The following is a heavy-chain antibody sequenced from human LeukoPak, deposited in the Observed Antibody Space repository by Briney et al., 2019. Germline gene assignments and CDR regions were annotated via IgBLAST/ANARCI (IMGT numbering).Heavy chain of an antibody. Sequence: SETLSLTCSVSGGSISSYSWTWIRQPPGKGLEWIGFIDYSGSSNYNPSLKSRVTISADQSTNHFSLNLTSVTAADTAVYFCARDHPVADWAPDIWGRGTMVTVSS. V-gene: IGHV4-59*13. CDR3: ARDHPVADWAPDI. CDR2: IDYSGSS. CDR1: GGSISSYS. J-gene: IGHJ3*02. D-gene: IGHD3-9*01.